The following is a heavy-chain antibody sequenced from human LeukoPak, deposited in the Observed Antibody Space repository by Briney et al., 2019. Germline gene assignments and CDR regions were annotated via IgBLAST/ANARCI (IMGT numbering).Heavy chain of an antibody. CDR2: ISSSGSTI. Sequence: PPGGSLRLSCAASGFTFSSYEMNWVRQAPGKGLEWVSYISSSGSTIYYADSVKGRFTISRDNAKNSLYLQMNSLRAEDTAVYYCARDKHSSSWYGSYYYYMDVWGKGTTVTITS. D-gene: IGHD6-13*01. J-gene: IGHJ6*03. CDR3: ARDKHSSSWYGSYYYYMDV. CDR1: GFTFSSYE. V-gene: IGHV3-48*03.